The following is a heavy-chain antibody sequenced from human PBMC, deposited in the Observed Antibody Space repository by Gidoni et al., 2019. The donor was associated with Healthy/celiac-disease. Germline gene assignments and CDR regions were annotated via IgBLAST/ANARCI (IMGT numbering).Heavy chain of an antibody. CDR1: GFTFGDYA. Sequence: EVQLVESGGGLVQPGRSLRLSCTASGFTFGDYAMSWFRQAPGKGLEWVGFIRSKAYGGTTEYAASVKGRFTISRDDSKSIAYLQMNSLKTEDTAVYYCTRDNPYCSGGSCYYYYYMDVWGKGTTVTVSS. J-gene: IGHJ6*03. D-gene: IGHD2-15*01. CDR2: IRSKAYGGTT. CDR3: TRDNPYCSGGSCYYYYYMDV. V-gene: IGHV3-49*03.